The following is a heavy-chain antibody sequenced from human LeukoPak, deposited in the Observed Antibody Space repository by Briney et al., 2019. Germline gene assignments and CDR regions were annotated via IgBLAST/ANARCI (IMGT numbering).Heavy chain of an antibody. J-gene: IGHJ5*02. Sequence: PGGSLRLSCAASGFTFSSYGMHWVRQAPGKGLEWVAVISYDGSNKYYADSVKGRFTISRDNSKNTLYLQMNSLRAEDTAVYYCAKLIGESYYDFWSGSNNWYDPWGQGTLVTVSS. CDR1: GFTFSSYG. D-gene: IGHD3-3*01. CDR3: AKLIGESYYDFWSGSNNWYDP. V-gene: IGHV3-30*18. CDR2: ISYDGSNK.